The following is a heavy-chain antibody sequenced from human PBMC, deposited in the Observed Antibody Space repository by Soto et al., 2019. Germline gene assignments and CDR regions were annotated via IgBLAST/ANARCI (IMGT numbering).Heavy chain of an antibody. V-gene: IGHV4-31*03. J-gene: IGHJ5*02. CDR1: GGSISSGGYY. CDR3: AREEGGGYDHRWFDP. CDR2: IYYSGST. D-gene: IGHD5-12*01. Sequence: QVQLQESGPGLVKPSQTPSLTCTVSGGSISSGGYYWSWIRQHPGKGLEWIGYIYYSGSTYYNPSLKSRVTISVDTSKNQFSLKLSSVTAADTAVYYCAREEGGGYDHRWFDPWGQGTLVTVSS.